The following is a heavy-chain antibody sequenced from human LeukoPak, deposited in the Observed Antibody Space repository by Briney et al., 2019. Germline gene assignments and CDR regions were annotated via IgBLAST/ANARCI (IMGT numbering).Heavy chain of an antibody. D-gene: IGHD1-14*01. CDR3: ARDPQFPDNYYYYMDV. CDR2: ISYAGNIK. CDR1: GFTFSSYE. V-gene: IGHV3-30*04. J-gene: IGHJ6*03. Sequence: PGGSLRLSCAASGFTFSSYEMNWVRQAPGKGLEWVALISYAGNIKYYADSVKGRFIISRDNSKNTLYLQMNSLRAEDTAVYYCARDPQFPDNYYYYMDVWGKGTTVTVSS.